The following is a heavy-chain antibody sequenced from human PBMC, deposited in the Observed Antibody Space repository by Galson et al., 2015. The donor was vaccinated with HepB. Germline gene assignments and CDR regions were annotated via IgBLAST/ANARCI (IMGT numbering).Heavy chain of an antibody. CDR3: AKDRRGDSTRATTN. V-gene: IGHV3-23*01. Sequence: SLRLSCAASGFTFSSYAMSWVRQAPGKGLEWVSAISGSGGSTYYADSVKGRFTISRDNSKNALYLQMNSLRAEDTAVYYCAKDRRGDSTRATTNWGQGTLVTVSS. CDR2: ISGSGGST. J-gene: IGHJ4*02. CDR1: GFTFSSYA. D-gene: IGHD2-21*01.